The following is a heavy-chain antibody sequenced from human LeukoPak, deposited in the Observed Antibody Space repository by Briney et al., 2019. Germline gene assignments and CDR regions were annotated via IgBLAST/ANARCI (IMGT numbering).Heavy chain of an antibody. CDR3: ARDLYAESLSFDH. Sequence: PGGSLRLSCAASRFTFTRHAMSWVRQAPGKGLEWVSTTGLESVHTLCADSVQGRFTVSRDNAKNSVYLDMKSLKPEDTAVYFCARDLYAESLSFDHWGQGTLVTVSP. V-gene: IGHV3-21*01. CDR2: TGLESVHT. CDR1: RFTFTRHA. D-gene: IGHD3-16*01. J-gene: IGHJ4*02.